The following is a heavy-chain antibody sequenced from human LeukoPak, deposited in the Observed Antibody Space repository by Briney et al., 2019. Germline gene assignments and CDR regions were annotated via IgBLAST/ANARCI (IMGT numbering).Heavy chain of an antibody. CDR2: ISGSGGST. CDR3: AKDTGSSTNKYFDY. Sequence: GGSLRLSCAASGFTFSSYAMSWVRLAPGKGLEWVSAISGSGGSTYYADSVKGRFTISRDNSKNTLYLQMNSLRAEDTAVYYCAKDTGSSTNKYFDYWGQGTLVTVSS. J-gene: IGHJ4*02. V-gene: IGHV3-23*01. CDR1: GFTFSSYA. D-gene: IGHD6-6*01.